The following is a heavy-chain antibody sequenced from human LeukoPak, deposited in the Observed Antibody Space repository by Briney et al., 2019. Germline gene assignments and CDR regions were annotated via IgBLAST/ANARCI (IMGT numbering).Heavy chain of an antibody. V-gene: IGHV3-74*01. Sequence: GGPLRLSCAAPGFTFSSYWMHWVRQAPGKGLVWVSRINSDASSTIYADSVKGRFTISRDNAKNTLYLQMNSLRAEDTAVYYCARDYRTYYYDSSGPDYWGQGTLVTVSS. CDR1: GFTFSSYW. CDR2: INSDASST. D-gene: IGHD3-22*01. J-gene: IGHJ4*02. CDR3: ARDYRTYYYDSSGPDY.